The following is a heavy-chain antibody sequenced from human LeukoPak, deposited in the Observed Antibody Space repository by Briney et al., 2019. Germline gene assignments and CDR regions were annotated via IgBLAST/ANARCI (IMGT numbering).Heavy chain of an antibody. D-gene: IGHD2-15*01. CDR3: AKASGVVAATHFDY. J-gene: IGHJ4*02. V-gene: IGHV4-61*01. CDR1: GGSVSSGSYY. CDR2: IYYSGST. Sequence: PSETLSLTCTVSGGSVSSGSYYWSWIRQPPGKGLEWIGYIYYSGSTNYNPSLKSRVTISVDTSKNQFSLKLSSVTAADTAVYYCAKASGVVAATHFDYWGQGTLVTVSS.